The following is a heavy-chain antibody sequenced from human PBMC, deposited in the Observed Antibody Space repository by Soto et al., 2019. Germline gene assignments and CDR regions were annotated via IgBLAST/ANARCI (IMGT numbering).Heavy chain of an antibody. V-gene: IGHV4-59*12. CDR2: VSHTGST. D-gene: IGHD1-26*01. CDR3: ASRPSGSGFDP. CDR1: GGSISSYY. J-gene: IGHJ5*02. Sequence: PSETLSLTCTVSVSGGSISSYYWSWIRQPPGKGPEWIGYVSHTGSTNYSPSLNSRVTISVDRSKNQFSLKLSSVTAADTAVYYCASRPSGSGFDPWGQGTLVTVSS.